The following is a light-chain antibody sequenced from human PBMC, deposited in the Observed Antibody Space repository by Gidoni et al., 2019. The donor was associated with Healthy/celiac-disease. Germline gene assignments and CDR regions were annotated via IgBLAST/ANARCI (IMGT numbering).Light chain of an antibody. CDR2: AAS. Sequence: VTITCRASQGISSYLAWYQQNPGKAPKLLIYAASTLQSGVPSRFSGSGSGTEFTLTISSLQPEDFATYYCQQLNSYPLTFGGGTKVEIK. CDR3: QQLNSYPLT. CDR1: QGISSY. V-gene: IGKV1-9*01. J-gene: IGKJ4*01.